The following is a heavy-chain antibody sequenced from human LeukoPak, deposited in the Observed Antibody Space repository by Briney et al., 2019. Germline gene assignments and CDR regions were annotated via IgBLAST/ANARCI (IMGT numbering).Heavy chain of an antibody. J-gene: IGHJ4*02. D-gene: IGHD3-16*01. V-gene: IGHV4-31*03. CDR2: IYYSGST. CDR1: GGSIGSGGYY. CDR3: ARDPGEDGGIDY. Sequence: SETLSLTCTVSGGSIGSGGYYWTWIRHHPGKGLEWIGYIYYSGSTNYNPSLKSRITISLDASENQFSLKLDSVTAADTAVYYCARDPGEDGGIDYWGQGTLVTVSS.